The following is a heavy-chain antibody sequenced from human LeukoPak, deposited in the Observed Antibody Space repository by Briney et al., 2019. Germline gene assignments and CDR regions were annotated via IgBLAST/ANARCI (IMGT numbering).Heavy chain of an antibody. J-gene: IGHJ4*02. Sequence: SQTLSLTCTVSGGSISSGSYYWSWIRQPAGKGLEWIGRIYTSGSTNYNPSLKSRVTISVDTSKNQFSLKLSSVTAADTAVYYCARGGGKQLDGGEVLDYWGQGTLVTASS. CDR2: IYTSGST. V-gene: IGHV4-61*02. CDR3: ARGGGKQLDGGEVLDY. CDR1: GGSISSGSYY. D-gene: IGHD6-6*01.